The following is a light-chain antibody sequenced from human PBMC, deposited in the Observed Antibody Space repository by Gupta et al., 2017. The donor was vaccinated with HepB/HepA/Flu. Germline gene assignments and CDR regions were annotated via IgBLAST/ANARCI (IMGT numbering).Light chain of an antibody. CDR1: SNDFGDFNY. V-gene: IGLV2-14*03. CDR2: DVS. Sequence: QSALTQPASVSGSPGQSITISSTATSNDFGDFNYASWYQQHPGKAPKLFISDVSNRPSGVATRFSGSKSGSTASLTTTGLQAEDEADYYCSSWTATTNLVVFGGGTRLTVL. J-gene: IGLJ2*01. CDR3: SSWTATTNLVV.